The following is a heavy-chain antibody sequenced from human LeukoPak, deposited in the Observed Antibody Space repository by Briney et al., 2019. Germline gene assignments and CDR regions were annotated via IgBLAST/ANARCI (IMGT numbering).Heavy chain of an antibody. D-gene: IGHD4-17*01. CDR1: GYSISSGYY. CDR3: ARDLLTTPMAVD. Sequence: KPSETLSLTCTVSGYSISSGYYWGWIRQPPGKGLEWIGSIYHSGSTYYNPSLKSRVTISVDTAKNQFSLKLSSVTAADTAVYYCARDLLTTPMAVDWGQGTLVTVSS. J-gene: IGHJ4*02. CDR2: IYHSGST. V-gene: IGHV4-38-2*02.